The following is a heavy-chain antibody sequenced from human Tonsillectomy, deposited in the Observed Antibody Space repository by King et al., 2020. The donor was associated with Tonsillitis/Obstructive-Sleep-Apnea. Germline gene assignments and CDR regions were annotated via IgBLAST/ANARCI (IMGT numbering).Heavy chain of an antibody. CDR1: GFIVSDNY. V-gene: IGHV3-53*01. CDR3: AKDLGLELGRGLDAFDI. D-gene: IGHD3/OR15-3a*01. CDR2: IYTTGAT. J-gene: IGHJ3*02. Sequence: DVQLVESGGGLIQPGESLRLSCAASGFIVSDNYMNWVRQAPGKGLEWISSIYTTGATYYADSVKGRFTISRDNSKNKVLLQMNSLRVEDTAIYYCAKDLGLELGRGLDAFDIWGQGTMVTVSS.